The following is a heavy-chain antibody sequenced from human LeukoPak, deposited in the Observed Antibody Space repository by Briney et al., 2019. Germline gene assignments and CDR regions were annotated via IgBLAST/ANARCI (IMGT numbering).Heavy chain of an antibody. CDR1: GGSTSSGGYY. V-gene: IGHV4-30-2*01. J-gene: IGHJ4*02. D-gene: IGHD6-13*01. CDR2: IYHSGST. Sequence: SQTLSLTCTVSGGSTSSGGYYWSWIRQPPGKGLEWIGYIYHSGSTYYNPSLKSRVTISVDRSKNQFSLKLSSVTAADTAVYYCARDLGLSSSWYYWGQGTLVTVSS. CDR3: ARDLGLSSSWYY.